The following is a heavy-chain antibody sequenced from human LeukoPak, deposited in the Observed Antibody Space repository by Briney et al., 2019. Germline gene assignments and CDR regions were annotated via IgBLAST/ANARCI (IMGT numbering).Heavy chain of an antibody. CDR1: GYTSSNYY. V-gene: IGHV1-46*01. J-gene: IGHJ4*02. CDR2: INPSGGDT. Sequence: ASVKVSCKASGYTSSNYYMHLVRQAPGQGFEWMGIINPSGGDTRYAQKFQGRVSMTRDMSTSTVYMELSSLRSEDTAVYFCARGRHILMVTVNFDYWGQGTLVTVSS. CDR3: ARGRHILMVTVNFDY. D-gene: IGHD2-21*02.